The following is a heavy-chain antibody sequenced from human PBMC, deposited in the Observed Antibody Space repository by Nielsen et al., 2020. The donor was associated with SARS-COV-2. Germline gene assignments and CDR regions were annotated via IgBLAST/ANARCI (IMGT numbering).Heavy chain of an antibody. J-gene: IGHJ4*02. Sequence: GESLKISCAASGFTFSSYGMHWVRQAPGKGLEWVAVIWYDGSNKYYADSVKGRFTISRDNSKETLYLQINSLRAEDTAVYYCAIPSSGYNFGIFDSWGQGTLVTVSS. D-gene: IGHD5-18*01. CDR3: AIPSSGYNFGIFDS. V-gene: IGHV3-33*03. CDR2: IWYDGSNK. CDR1: GFTFSSYG.